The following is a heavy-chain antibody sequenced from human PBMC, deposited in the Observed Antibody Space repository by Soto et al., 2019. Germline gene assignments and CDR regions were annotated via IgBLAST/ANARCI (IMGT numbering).Heavy chain of an antibody. CDR3: ASTKYDSSAYYYWYLGL. CDR1: EDTFRNYA. V-gene: IGHV1-69*06. CDR2: IIPSFGTA. J-gene: IGHJ2*01. Sequence: GASVPVSCKASEDTFRNYAISWLRQPPGQGLEWMGGIIPSFGTANYAQKFQGRVTITVDTFENTVYLELSSLRSEDTAVYYCASTKYDSSAYYYWYLGLWGRGTLVTVCS. D-gene: IGHD3-22*01.